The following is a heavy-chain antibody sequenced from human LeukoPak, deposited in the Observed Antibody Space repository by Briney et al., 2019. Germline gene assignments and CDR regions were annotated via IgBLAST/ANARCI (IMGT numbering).Heavy chain of an antibody. CDR2: INSDGSST. D-gene: IGHD3-22*01. CDR3: ASFYYYDSSGYHHLDY. Sequence: GGSLRLSCAASGFTFSSYWMHWVRQAPGKGLVWVSRINSDGSSTSYADSVKGRFTISRDNAKNTLYLQMNSLRAEDTAVYYCASFYYYDSSGYHHLDYWGQGTLVTVSS. J-gene: IGHJ4*02. CDR1: GFTFSSYW. V-gene: IGHV3-74*01.